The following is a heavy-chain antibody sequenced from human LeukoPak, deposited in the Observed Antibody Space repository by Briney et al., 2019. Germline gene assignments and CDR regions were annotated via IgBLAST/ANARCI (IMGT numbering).Heavy chain of an antibody. Sequence: ASVKVSCKVSGYALTELSMNWVRQAPGKGLEWMGGFDPEDGETIYAQKFQGRVTMTEDTSTDTAYMELSSLRSEDTAVYYCATDRRSGARPYYDSSGYNFWGQGTLVTVSS. CDR3: ATDRRSGARPYYDSSGYNF. CDR2: FDPEDGET. CDR1: GYALTELS. J-gene: IGHJ4*02. V-gene: IGHV1-24*01. D-gene: IGHD3-22*01.